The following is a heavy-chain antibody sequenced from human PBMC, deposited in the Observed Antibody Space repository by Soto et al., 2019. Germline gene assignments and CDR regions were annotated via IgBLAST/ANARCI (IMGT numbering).Heavy chain of an antibody. D-gene: IGHD3-22*01. CDR1: GFTFSVYA. CDR2: ISYDGSNK. CDR3: ARSYDSSGFYHFDY. Sequence: GGSLRLSCAASGFTFSVYAMHWVRQAPGKGLEWVAVISYDGSNKYYAESVKGRFTISRDNSKNTLYLQMNSLRVEDTAVFSCARSYDSSGFYHFDYWGLGTLVTVSS. J-gene: IGHJ4*02. V-gene: IGHV3-30-3*01.